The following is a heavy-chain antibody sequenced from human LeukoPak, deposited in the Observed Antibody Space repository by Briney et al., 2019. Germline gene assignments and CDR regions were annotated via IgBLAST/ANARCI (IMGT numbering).Heavy chain of an antibody. J-gene: IGHJ5*02. Sequence: SETLSLTCTVSGGSISSYYWSWIRQPPGKGLEWIGYIYCSGSTNYNPSLKSRVTISVDTSKNQFSLKLSSVTAADTAVYYCAREQMTTVTTRGDWFDPWGQGTLVTVSS. V-gene: IGHV4-59*01. CDR2: IYCSGST. CDR3: AREQMTTVTTRGDWFDP. D-gene: IGHD4-17*01. CDR1: GGSISSYY.